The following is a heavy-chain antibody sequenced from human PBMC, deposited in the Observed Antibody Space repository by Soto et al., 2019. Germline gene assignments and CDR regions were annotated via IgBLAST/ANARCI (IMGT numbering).Heavy chain of an antibody. Sequence: ASETLSLTCSVAGGCMSGYDWSWIRQHPGKGLEWIGYIYYSGSTNYNPSLKSRVTISVDTSKNQFSLKLSSVTAADTAVYYCARRIQLWLNGAYYYYMDVWGKGTTVTVSS. CDR1: GGCMSGYD. V-gene: IGHV4-59*01. CDR3: ARRIQLWLNGAYYYYMDV. CDR2: IYYSGST. D-gene: IGHD5-18*01. J-gene: IGHJ6*03.